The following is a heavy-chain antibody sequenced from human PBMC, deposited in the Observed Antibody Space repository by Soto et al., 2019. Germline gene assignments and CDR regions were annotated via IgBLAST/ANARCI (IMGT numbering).Heavy chain of an antibody. CDR1: GFTFTSSA. CDR3: AAEQQLAWAGGMDV. D-gene: IGHD6-13*01. CDR2: IVVGSGNT. V-gene: IGHV1-58*01. Sequence: QMQLVQSGPEVKKPGTSVRVSCKASGFTFTSSAVQWVRQARGPRLEWIGWIVVGSGNTNYAQRFQERVTITRDMSTSTAYMELSSLRSEDTAVYYCAAEQQLAWAGGMDVWGQGTTVTVSS. J-gene: IGHJ6*02.